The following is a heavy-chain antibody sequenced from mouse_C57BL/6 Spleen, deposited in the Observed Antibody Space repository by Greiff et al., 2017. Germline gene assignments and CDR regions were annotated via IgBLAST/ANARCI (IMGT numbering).Heavy chain of an antibody. CDR3: ARHYYGSSYDYAMDY. D-gene: IGHD1-1*01. Sequence: QVQLKQSGAELARPGASVKLSCKASGYTFTSSGISWVKQRTGQGLEWIGEIYPRSGNTYYNEKFQGKATLTADKSSSTAYMELRSLTSEDSAVYFCARHYYGSSYDYAMDYWGQGTSVTVSS. CDR2: IYPRSGNT. CDR1: GYTFTSSG. J-gene: IGHJ4*01. V-gene: IGHV1-81*01.